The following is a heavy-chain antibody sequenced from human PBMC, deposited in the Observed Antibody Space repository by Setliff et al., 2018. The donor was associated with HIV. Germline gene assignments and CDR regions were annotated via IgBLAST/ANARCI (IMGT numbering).Heavy chain of an antibody. V-gene: IGHV1-69*10. CDR1: GDTFNNCA. J-gene: IGHJ4*02. CDR2: IIPIASVP. CDR3: ARGPLYGYDRGYFDY. D-gene: IGHD5-12*01. Sequence: SVKVSCKASGDTFNNCAVTWVRQAPGQGLEWMGGIIPIASVPNYSQKFQDRLTITADESTTTVYMDMSSLRSEDTAQYYCARGPLYGYDRGYFDYWGQGTLVTVSS.